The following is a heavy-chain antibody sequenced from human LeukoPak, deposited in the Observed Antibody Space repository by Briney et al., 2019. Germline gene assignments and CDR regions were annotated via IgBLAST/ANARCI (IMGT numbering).Heavy chain of an antibody. CDR2: INPNSGNT. V-gene: IGHV1-8*02. Sequence: ASVKVSCKASGYTFTSYGISWVRQAPGQGLEWMGWINPNSGNTGYAQKFQGRVTMTRNTSISTAYMELSSLRSEDTAVYYCARGRPTTYGDYSWYFDLWGRGTLVTVSS. CDR3: ARGRPTTYGDYSWYFDL. J-gene: IGHJ2*01. D-gene: IGHD4-17*01. CDR1: GYTFTSYG.